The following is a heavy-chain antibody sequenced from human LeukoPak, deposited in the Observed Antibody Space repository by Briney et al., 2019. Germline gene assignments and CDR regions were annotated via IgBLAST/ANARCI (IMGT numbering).Heavy chain of an antibody. CDR3: ARHKITMVRGVIPDYGMDV. CDR1: GGSISSYY. V-gene: IGHV4-59*08. J-gene: IGHJ6*02. Sequence: PSETLSLTCTVSGGSISSYYWSWIRQPPGKGLEWIGYIYYSGSTNYNPSLKSRVTISVDTSKNQFSLKLSSVTAADTAVYYCARHKITMVRGVIPDYGMDVWGQGTTVTVSS. D-gene: IGHD3-10*01. CDR2: IYYSGST.